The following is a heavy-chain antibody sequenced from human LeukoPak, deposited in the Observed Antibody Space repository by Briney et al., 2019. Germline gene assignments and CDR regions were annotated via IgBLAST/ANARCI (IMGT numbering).Heavy chain of an antibody. D-gene: IGHD3-22*01. CDR1: GFTFSSHA. J-gene: IGHJ4*02. CDR3: AKKAALYYYDSSGYYVY. Sequence: PGGSLRLSCAASGFTFSSHAMSWIRQAPGKGLEWVSAISGSDGSTYYADSVKGRFTISRDNSKNTLYLQMNSLRAEDTAVYYCAKKAALYYYDSSGYYVYWGQGNLVTVSS. CDR2: ISGSDGST. V-gene: IGHV3-23*01.